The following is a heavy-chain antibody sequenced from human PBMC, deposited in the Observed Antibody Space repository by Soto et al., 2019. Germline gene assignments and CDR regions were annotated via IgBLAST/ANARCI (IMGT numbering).Heavy chain of an antibody. D-gene: IGHD2-15*01. CDR1: GGSITGAYY. J-gene: IGHJ6*02. V-gene: IGHV4-31*03. CDR2: IHYRGST. Sequence: SETLSLTCNVSGGSITGAYYWNWLRQHPGKGLEWIGSIHYRGSTYYNPSLQSRISISLDRSNNQFSLKLSSVTAADTAVYYCARVRDSFGLDVCGQGTTVTVSS. CDR3: ARVRDSFGLDV.